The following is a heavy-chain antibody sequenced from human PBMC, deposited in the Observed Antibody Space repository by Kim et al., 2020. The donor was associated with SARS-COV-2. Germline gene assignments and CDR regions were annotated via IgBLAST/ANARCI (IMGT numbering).Heavy chain of an antibody. D-gene: IGHD6-19*01. J-gene: IGHJ4*01. CDR1: GGSISSFH. CDR2: ISPSGST. V-gene: IGHV4-59*01. Sequence: SETLSLTCTVSGGSISSFHWSWIRQPPGKGLESIGYISPSGSTNYNPSLKSRVTISVDTSKNQFSLRLSSVTSADTAVYYCARGGWYALYWGQGTLVTVSS. CDR3: ARGGWYALY.